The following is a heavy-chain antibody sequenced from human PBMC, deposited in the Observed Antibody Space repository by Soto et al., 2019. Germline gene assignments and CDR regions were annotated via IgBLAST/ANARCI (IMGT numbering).Heavy chain of an antibody. CDR3: ARDFIVGAPDYFDY. J-gene: IGHJ4*02. D-gene: IGHD3-16*02. Sequence: GASVKVSCKASGGTFSSYTISWVLQAPGQRLEWMGWINAGNGNTKYSQKFQGRVTITRDTSASTAYMELSSLRSEDTAVYYCARDFIVGAPDYFDYWGQGTLITVSS. CDR1: GGTFSSYT. CDR2: INAGNGNT. V-gene: IGHV1-3*01.